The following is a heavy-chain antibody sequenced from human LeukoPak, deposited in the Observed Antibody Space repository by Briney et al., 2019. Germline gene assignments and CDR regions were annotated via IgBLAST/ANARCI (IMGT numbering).Heavy chain of an antibody. CDR1: GFTFSSYG. Sequence: GRSLRLSCAASGFTFSSYGMHWVRQAPGRGLEWVAVISYDGSNEFYTDSVKGRFTISRDTSKNTLYLQMNSLRAEDTAVYYCAKQREGISWSPDYWGQGTLVTVSS. J-gene: IGHJ4*02. D-gene: IGHD6-13*01. CDR2: ISYDGSNE. V-gene: IGHV3-30*18. CDR3: AKQREGISWSPDY.